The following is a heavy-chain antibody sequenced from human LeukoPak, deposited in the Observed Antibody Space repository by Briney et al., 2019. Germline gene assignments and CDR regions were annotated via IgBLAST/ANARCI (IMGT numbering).Heavy chain of an antibody. V-gene: IGHV3-30-3*01. D-gene: IGHD3-22*01. CDR3: ARDLVYYDSSGYLDY. CDR2: ISYDGSNK. Sequence: GRSLRLSCAASGFTFSSYAMHWVRQAPGKGLEWVAVISYDGSNKYYADSVKGRFTISRDNSKNTLYLQMNSLRAEDTAVYYCARDLVYYDSSGYLDYWGQGTLVTVSS. CDR1: GFTFSSYA. J-gene: IGHJ4*02.